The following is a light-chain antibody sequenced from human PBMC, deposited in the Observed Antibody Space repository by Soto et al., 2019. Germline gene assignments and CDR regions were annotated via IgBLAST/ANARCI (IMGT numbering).Light chain of an antibody. CDR2: KAS. CDR1: QIISYW. J-gene: IGKJ2*01. Sequence: DVQMTQFPSTLSASVGDRVTITGRASQIISYWLAWYQQKPGKAPNLLIYKASSLESGVPSRFSGSGSGTEFTLTITNLQPDDFATYYCRHYNTYSPPYTFGQGTKLEIK. CDR3: RHYNTYSPPYT. V-gene: IGKV1-5*03.